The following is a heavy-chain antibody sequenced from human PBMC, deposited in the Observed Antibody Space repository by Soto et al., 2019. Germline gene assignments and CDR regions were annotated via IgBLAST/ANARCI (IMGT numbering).Heavy chain of an antibody. D-gene: IGHD5-12*01. J-gene: IGHJ6*03. Sequence: GGSLRLSCAASGFTFSGSAMHWVRQASGKGLEWVGRIRSKANSYATAYAASVKGRFTISRDDSKNTAYLQMNSLKTEDTAVYYCTSLRFGGYDLIPDPYYMDVWGKGTTVTVSS. CDR1: GFTFSGSA. CDR3: TSLRFGGYDLIPDPYYMDV. V-gene: IGHV3-73*01. CDR2: IRSKANSYAT.